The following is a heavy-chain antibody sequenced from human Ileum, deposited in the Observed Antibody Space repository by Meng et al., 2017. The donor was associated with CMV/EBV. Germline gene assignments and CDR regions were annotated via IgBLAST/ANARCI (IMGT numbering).Heavy chain of an antibody. J-gene: IGHJ4*02. D-gene: IGHD5-24*01. Sequence: ASGGTFSSYAISWVRHAPGQGIGWMGMIITILSITNYAQKSQGRVTITADKSTSTAYMELSSLRSEDTAVYYCASLVEMATITEDYWGQGTLVTVSS. CDR3: ASLVEMATITEDY. V-gene: IGHV1-69*04. CDR1: GGTFSSYA. CDR2: IITILSIT.